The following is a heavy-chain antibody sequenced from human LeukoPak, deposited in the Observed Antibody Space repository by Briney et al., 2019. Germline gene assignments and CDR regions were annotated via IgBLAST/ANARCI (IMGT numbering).Heavy chain of an antibody. V-gene: IGHV5-51*01. Sequence: GESLKISCKGSGYSFTSYWIGWVRQMPGKGLEWMGTIYPGDSDTRYSPSFQGQVTISADKSISTAYLQWSSLKASDTAMYYCARHIRERTVLRFLEWLLAPDIWGQGTMVTVSS. J-gene: IGHJ3*02. CDR3: ARHIRERTVLRFLEWLLAPDI. D-gene: IGHD3-3*01. CDR2: IYPGDSDT. CDR1: GYSFTSYW.